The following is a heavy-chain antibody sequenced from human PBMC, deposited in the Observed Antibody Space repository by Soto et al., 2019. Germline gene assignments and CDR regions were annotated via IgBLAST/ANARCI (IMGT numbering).Heavy chain of an antibody. CDR3: ARQNGSLTKYYFDY. Sequence: GASVKVSCKASGYTFTSYGISWVRQAPGQGLEWMGWISAYNGNTNYAQKHQGRVTMTTDTSTSTAYMELRSLRSYDTAVYYCARQNGSLTKYYFDYWGQGTLVTVSS. D-gene: IGHD1-26*01. J-gene: IGHJ4*02. V-gene: IGHV1-18*01. CDR1: GYTFTSYG. CDR2: ISAYNGNT.